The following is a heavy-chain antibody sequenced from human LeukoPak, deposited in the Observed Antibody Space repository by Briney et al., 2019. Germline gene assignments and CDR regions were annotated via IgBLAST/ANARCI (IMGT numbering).Heavy chain of an antibody. D-gene: IGHD6-19*01. J-gene: IGHJ4*02. CDR1: GFTFSSYA. CDR3: ANPRWGRYSSGWYSDY. Sequence: PGGSLRLSCAASGFTFSSYAMSWVRQAPGKGLEWVSAISGNGGSTYYADSVKGRFTISRDNSKNTLYLQMNSLRAEDTAVYYCANPRWGRYSSGWYSDYWGQGTLVTVSS. CDR2: ISGNGGST. V-gene: IGHV3-23*01.